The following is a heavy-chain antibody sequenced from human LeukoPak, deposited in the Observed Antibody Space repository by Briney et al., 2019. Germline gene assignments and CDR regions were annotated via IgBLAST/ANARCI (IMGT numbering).Heavy chain of an antibody. J-gene: IGHJ1*01. CDR3: AKEDVVVITIRYFQH. D-gene: IGHD3-22*01. V-gene: IGHV3-30*18. CDR1: GFTFSSYG. CDR2: ISYDGSNK. Sequence: GGSLRLSCAASGFTFSSYGMHWVRQAPGKGLEWVAVISYDGSNKYYADSVKGRLTISRDNSKNTLYLQMNSLRTEDTAIYYCAKEDVVVITIRYFQHWGQGTMVTVSS.